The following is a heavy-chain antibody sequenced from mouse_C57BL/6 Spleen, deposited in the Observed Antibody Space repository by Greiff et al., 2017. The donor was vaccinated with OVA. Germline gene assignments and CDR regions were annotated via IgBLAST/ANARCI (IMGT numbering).Heavy chain of an antibody. CDR2: IDPSDSYT. CDR1: GYTFTSYW. D-gene: IGHD2-1*01. V-gene: IGHV1-50*01. Sequence: VQLQQSGAELVKPGASVKLSCKASGYTFTSYWMQWVKQRPGQGLEWIGEIDPSDSYTNYNQKFKGKATLTVDTSSSTAYMQLSSLTSEDSAVYYCARKIYYGNSVWGTGTTVTVSS. J-gene: IGHJ1*03. CDR3: ARKIYYGNSV.